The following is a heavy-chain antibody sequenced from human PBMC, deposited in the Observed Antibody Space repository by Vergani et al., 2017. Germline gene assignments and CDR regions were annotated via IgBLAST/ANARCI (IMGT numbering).Heavy chain of an antibody. CDR1: GFTFDDYA. Sequence: EVQLVESGGGLVQPGRSLRLSCAASGFTFDDYAMHWVRQAPGKGLEWVSGISWNSGSIGYADSVKGRFTISRDNSKNSLYLQMNSLRAEYTALYYCAKSGGHIIVGATKGFDYWGQGTLVTVSS. J-gene: IGHJ4*02. D-gene: IGHD1-26*01. V-gene: IGHV3-9*01. CDR2: ISWNSGSI. CDR3: AKSGGHIIVGATKGFDY.